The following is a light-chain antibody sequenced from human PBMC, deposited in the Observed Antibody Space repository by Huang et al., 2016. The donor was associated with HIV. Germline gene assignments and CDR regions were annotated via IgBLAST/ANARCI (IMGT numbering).Light chain of an antibody. CDR3: QKYNSAPYT. Sequence: DIHMTQSPSSLSSSVGDRVTITCRASQDIRNYLAWYQQKPGTAPKLPISAASTLQSGVPSRFSGSGSGTDFTLTIGSLQPEDVATYYCQKYNSAPYTFGQGTKLEIK. CDR2: AAS. CDR1: QDIRNY. V-gene: IGKV1-27*01. J-gene: IGKJ2*01.